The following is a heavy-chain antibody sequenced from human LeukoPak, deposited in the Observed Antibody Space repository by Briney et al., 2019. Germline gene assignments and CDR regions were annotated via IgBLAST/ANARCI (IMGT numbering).Heavy chain of an antibody. V-gene: IGHV3-43*01. J-gene: IGHJ4*02. D-gene: IGHD6-19*01. CDR3: VKDLVAASENVRGWYPMDY. CDR1: GFTFAEYT. Sequence: GSLRLSCAASGFTFAEYTMHCVSQAPGKGLEWVSLISWNGARIHYGDSVKGRFTISRDNSKNSLYLQMNSLRTEDTALYYCVKDLVAASENVRGWYPMDYWGKGTLVTVSS. CDR2: ISWNGARI.